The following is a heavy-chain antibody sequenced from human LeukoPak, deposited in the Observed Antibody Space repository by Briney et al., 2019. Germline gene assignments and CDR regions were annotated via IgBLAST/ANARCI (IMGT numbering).Heavy chain of an antibody. CDR3: AGGYYYDSSGYRFDY. CDR1: GGSISSYY. D-gene: IGHD3-22*01. J-gene: IGHJ4*02. CDR2: IYTSGST. V-gene: IGHV4-4*07. Sequence: SETLSLTCTVSGGSISSYYWSWIRQPAGKGLEWIGRIYTSGSTNYNPSLKSRVTISVDTSKNQFSLKLSSVTAADTAVYYCAGGYYYDSSGYRFDYWGQGTLVTVSS.